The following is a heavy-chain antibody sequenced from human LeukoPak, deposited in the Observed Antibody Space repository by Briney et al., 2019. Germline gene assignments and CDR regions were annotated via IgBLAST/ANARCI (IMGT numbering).Heavy chain of an antibody. CDR1: GFTFSDYG. Sequence: GGSLRLSCAASGFTFSDYGMHWVRQAPGKGLEWVAVIWHDGSEKYYGDAVKGRFTISRDNSKNTLYLQMNSLRAEDTAVYYCAKWVIYQPPHFDYWGQGTLVTVSS. J-gene: IGHJ4*02. V-gene: IGHV3-30*02. D-gene: IGHD3-3*01. CDR2: IWHDGSEK. CDR3: AKWVIYQPPHFDY.